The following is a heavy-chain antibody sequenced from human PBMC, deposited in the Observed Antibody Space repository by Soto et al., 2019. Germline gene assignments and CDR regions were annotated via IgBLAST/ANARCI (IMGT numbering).Heavy chain of an antibody. CDR1: GFTFSTYA. V-gene: IGHV3-23*01. CDR2: ISGSGSSR. D-gene: IGHD3-10*01. Sequence: GGSLRLSCAASGFTFSTYAMSWVRQAPGKGLEWVSAISGSGSSRYYADSAKGRFTISRDNSKNTLFLQLNSLRAEDTAVYYCAKELLRLGESLERYFDYWGQGTLVTVPQ. CDR3: AKELLRLGESLERYFDY. J-gene: IGHJ4*02.